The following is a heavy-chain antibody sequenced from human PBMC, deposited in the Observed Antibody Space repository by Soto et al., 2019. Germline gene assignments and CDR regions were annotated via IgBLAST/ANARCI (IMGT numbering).Heavy chain of an antibody. V-gene: IGHV1-18*01. Sequence: QIQLVQSGGEVERPGASVTVSCEASGYIFTTYGLSWVRQTPAHGLEWMGWISTDSGYTQYSQLLQRRVTMTRDTSTNTAYMELRDLTFDDTGIYYCARDRPPGSLYGMDAWGQGTAVTVSS. J-gene: IGHJ6*02. CDR3: ARDRPPGSLYGMDA. CDR2: ISTDSGYT. CDR1: GYIFTTYG.